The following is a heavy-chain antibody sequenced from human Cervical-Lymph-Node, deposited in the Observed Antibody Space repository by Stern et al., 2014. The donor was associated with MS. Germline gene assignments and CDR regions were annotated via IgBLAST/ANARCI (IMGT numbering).Heavy chain of an antibody. CDR2: IHSGGGT. CDR3: ARGNYSSWTNYYYGMDV. Sequence: EVHLVESGRGLIQPGGSLRLSCAASSFSVSNTYMTWVRQAPGMGLEWVSLIHSGGGTDYADSVRGRFTISRDNSKNILYLQMSSLRVEDTAMYYCARGNYSSWTNYYYGMDVWGQGTTVTVSS. CDR1: SFSVSNTY. V-gene: IGHV3-53*01. D-gene: IGHD6-13*01. J-gene: IGHJ6*02.